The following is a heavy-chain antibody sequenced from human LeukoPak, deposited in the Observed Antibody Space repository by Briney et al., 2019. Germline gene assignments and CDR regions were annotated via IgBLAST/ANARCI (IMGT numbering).Heavy chain of an antibody. CDR3: AREVRYNWNYTDYEWFDP. CDR2: IIPIFGTA. V-gene: IGHV1-69*05. Sequence: SVKVSCKASGGTFSSYAISWVRQAPGQGLEWMGGIIPIFGTANYAQKFQGRVTITTDESTSTAYMELSSLRSEDTAVYYCAREVRYNWNYTDYEWFDPWGQGTLVTVSS. CDR1: GGTFSSYA. J-gene: IGHJ5*02. D-gene: IGHD1-7*01.